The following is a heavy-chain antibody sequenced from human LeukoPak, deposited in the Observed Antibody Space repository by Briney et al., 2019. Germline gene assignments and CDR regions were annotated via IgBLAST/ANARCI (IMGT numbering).Heavy chain of an antibody. J-gene: IGHJ4*02. CDR1: GGTFSSYA. D-gene: IGHD5-24*01. CDR2: IIPIFGTA. Sequence: SVKVSCKASGGTFSSYAISWVRQAPGQGLEWMGGIIPIFGTANYAQKFQGRVTITTDDSTSTAYMELSSLSSEYTAVYYFARETSRYGLTSFDYWGQGTLVTVSS. V-gene: IGHV1-69*05. CDR3: ARETSRYGLTSFDY.